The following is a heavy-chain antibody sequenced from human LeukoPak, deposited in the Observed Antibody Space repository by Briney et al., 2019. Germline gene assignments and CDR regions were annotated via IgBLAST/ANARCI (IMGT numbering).Heavy chain of an antibody. V-gene: IGHV4-59*01. Sequence: SSETLSLTCSVSGVSISPYYWSWFRQPPGKGLEWIGYIFHSGITTYNPSLKSRVTISLDSSKNQFFLRLTSVTAADTAMYYCARAETLAAIYFDFWGQGSLVTVSS. J-gene: IGHJ4*02. CDR2: IFHSGIT. CDR3: ARAETLAAIYFDF. D-gene: IGHD6-25*01. CDR1: GVSISPYY.